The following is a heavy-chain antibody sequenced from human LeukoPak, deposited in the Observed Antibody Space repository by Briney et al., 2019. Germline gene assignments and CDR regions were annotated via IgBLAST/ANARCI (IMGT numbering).Heavy chain of an antibody. CDR1: GHTFTGYY. V-gene: IGHV1-2*02. D-gene: IGHD3-10*01. Sequence: ASVKVSCKASGHTFTGYYMHWVRQAPGQGLEWMGWINPNSGGTNYAQKFQGRVTMTRDTSITTVYMELSRLRSDETAVFYCASFEVGAWGQGTLVTVSS. J-gene: IGHJ5*02. CDR2: INPNSGGT. CDR3: ASFEVGA.